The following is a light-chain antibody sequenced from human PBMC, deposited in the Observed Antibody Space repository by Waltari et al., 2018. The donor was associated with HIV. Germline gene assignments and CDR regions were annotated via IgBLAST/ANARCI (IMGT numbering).Light chain of an antibody. V-gene: IGKV1-33*01. CDR2: DAS. Sequence: DIQMTQSPSSLSASVGDRVTITCQASQDINNFLNWYQQKPGKAPKLLIYDASNLETGVPSRFSGRGSGTDFTFIISSLRPEDFATYYCQQYDNLPPRLTFGGGTKVEIK. J-gene: IGKJ4*01. CDR3: QQYDNLPPRLT. CDR1: QDINNF.